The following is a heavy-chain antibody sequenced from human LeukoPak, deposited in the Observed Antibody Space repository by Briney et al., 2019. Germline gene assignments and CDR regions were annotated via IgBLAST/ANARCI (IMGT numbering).Heavy chain of an antibody. CDR2: ISNDGRST. D-gene: IGHD3-16*01. V-gene: IGHV3-74*01. Sequence: GRSLRLSCAASGFTFSSYWMHWIRQAPGKGLVCVSRISNDGRSTIYADSVKGRFTISRDNGKNTVFLQMNSLRVEDTAVYYCVRGGSDYEYSGASWGQGTLVTVSS. CDR3: VRGGSDYEYSGAS. CDR1: GFTFSSYW. J-gene: IGHJ5*02.